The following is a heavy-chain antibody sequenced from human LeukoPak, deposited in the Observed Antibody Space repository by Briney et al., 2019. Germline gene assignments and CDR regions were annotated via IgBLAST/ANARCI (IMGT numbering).Heavy chain of an antibody. V-gene: IGHV1-24*01. CDR1: GYTLTELS. Sequence: GASVKVSCKVSGYTLTELSMHWVRQAPGKGLEWMGGFDPEDGETIYAQKFQGRVTMTEDTSTDTAYMELSSLRSEDTAVYYCATITALICSGGSCYHYYYYGMDVWGQGTTVTVSS. D-gene: IGHD2-15*01. CDR2: FDPEDGET. J-gene: IGHJ6*02. CDR3: ATITALICSGGSCYHYYYYGMDV.